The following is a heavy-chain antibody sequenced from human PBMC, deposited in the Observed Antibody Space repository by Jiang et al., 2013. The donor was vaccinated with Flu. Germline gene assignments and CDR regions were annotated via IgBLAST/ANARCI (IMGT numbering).Heavy chain of an antibody. CDR2: IYNSGST. CDR1: GGSISNFY. D-gene: IGHD3-22*01. J-gene: IGHJ5*02. CDR3: AKGRTDSYDSSGYWFDP. Sequence: GGSISNFYWSWIRQPAGKGLEWIGRIYNSGSTSYNPSLKSRVAMSLDASKNQIFLSINSVTAADTGVYYCAKGRTDSYDSSGYWFDPWGQGTLVTVS. V-gene: IGHV4-4*07.